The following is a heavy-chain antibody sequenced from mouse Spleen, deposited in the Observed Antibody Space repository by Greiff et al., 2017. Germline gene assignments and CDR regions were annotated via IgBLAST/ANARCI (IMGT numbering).Heavy chain of an antibody. CDR1: GYTFTSYV. Sequence: LQQSGPELVKPGASVKMSCKASGYTFTSYVMHWVKQKPGQGLEWIGDINPYNDGTKYNEKFKGKATLTSDKSSSTAYMELSSLTSEDSAVYYCARSLSLSGFAYWGQGTLVTVSA. V-gene: IGHV1-14*01. J-gene: IGHJ3*01. CDR3: ARSLSLSGFAY. CDR2: INPYNDGT. D-gene: IGHD6-5*01.